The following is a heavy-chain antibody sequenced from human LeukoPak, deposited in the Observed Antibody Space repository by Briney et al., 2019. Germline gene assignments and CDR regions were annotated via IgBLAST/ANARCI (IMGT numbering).Heavy chain of an antibody. J-gene: IGHJ4*02. CDR1: GFTFSSYA. V-gene: IGHV3-23*01. Sequence: GGSLRLSCAASGFTFSSYAMSWVRQAPGKGLEWVSAISGSGGSTYYADSVKGRFTISRDNSKNTLYLQMNSLRAEDTAVYYCAKGRNYYDSSGHLGYWGQGTLVTVSS. CDR2: ISGSGGST. D-gene: IGHD3-22*01. CDR3: AKGRNYYDSSGHLGY.